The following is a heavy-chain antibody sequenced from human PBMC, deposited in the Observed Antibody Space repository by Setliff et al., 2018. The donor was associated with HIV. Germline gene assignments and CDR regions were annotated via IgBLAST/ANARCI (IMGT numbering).Heavy chain of an antibody. J-gene: IGHJ4*02. CDR3: ARGHSSSWYNTLDY. CDR1: GFTVSSNY. CDR2: IYSGGST. D-gene: IGHD6-13*01. Sequence: PGGSLRLSCAASGFTVSSNYMSWVRQAPGKGLEWVSVIYSGGSTYYADSVKGRFTISRDNAKNSLYLQMNSLRAEDTAVYYCARGHSSSWYNTLDYWGQGTLVTVSS. V-gene: IGHV3-53*01.